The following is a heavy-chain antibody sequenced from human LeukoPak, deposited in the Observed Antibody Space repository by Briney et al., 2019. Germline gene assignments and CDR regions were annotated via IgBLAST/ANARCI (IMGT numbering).Heavy chain of an antibody. CDR1: GFTFSTSV. J-gene: IGHJ6*03. D-gene: IGHD6-19*01. V-gene: IGHV3-23*01. CDR3: AKVKGVASGLYYFFYMDV. CDR2: LSAGSTNA. Sequence: GGSLRLSCAASGFTFSTSVMSWVRQAPGEGLEWVSSLSAGSTNAYHADSVKGRFTISRDNSKDTVYLEMNSLRADDTAVYYCAKVKGVASGLYYFFYMDVWGKGTTVTVS.